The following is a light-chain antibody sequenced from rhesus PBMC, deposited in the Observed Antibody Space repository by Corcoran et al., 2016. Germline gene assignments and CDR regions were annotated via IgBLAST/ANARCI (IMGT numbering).Light chain of an antibody. V-gene: IGKV1-25*01. CDR1: QNIYSN. CDR3: QHYYDNPYS. J-gene: IGKJ2*01. CDR2: EAS. Sequence: DIQMTQSPSALSSSVGDRVTISCRASQNIYSNLEWYQQKPGKAPKLLIYEASRLQTGIHSRFSGSGYGTHFSLTISSLQPEDSAAYYCQHYYDNPYSFGQGTKVEIK.